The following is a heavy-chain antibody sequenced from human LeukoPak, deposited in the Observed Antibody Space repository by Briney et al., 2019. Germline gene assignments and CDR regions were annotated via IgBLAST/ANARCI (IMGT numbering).Heavy chain of an antibody. V-gene: IGHV3-21*01. Sequence: RPGGSLRLSCAASGFTFSAYTMNCVRQAPGKGLEWVSSISSNNYYIYYADSVRGRFTISRDNAKNSLYLQMNSLRAEDTAVYYCVRESCSTTSCYEPYDYYGLDVWGQGTTVTVSS. D-gene: IGHD2-2*01. CDR2: ISSNNYYI. J-gene: IGHJ6*02. CDR1: GFTFSAYT. CDR3: VRESCSTTSCYEPYDYYGLDV.